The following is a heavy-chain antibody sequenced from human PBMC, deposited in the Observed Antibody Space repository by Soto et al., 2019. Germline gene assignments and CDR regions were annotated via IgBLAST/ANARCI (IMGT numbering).Heavy chain of an antibody. CDR2: IYYSGST. Sequence: PSETLSLTCTVSGGSISSSSYYWGWIRQPPGKGLEWIGSIYYSGSTYYNPSLKSRVTISVDTPKNQFSLKLSSVTAADTAVYYCARSITIFGGAYYYYYGMDVWGQGTTVTVSS. V-gene: IGHV4-39*01. CDR1: GGSISSSSYY. D-gene: IGHD3-3*01. J-gene: IGHJ6*02. CDR3: ARSITIFGGAYYYYYGMDV.